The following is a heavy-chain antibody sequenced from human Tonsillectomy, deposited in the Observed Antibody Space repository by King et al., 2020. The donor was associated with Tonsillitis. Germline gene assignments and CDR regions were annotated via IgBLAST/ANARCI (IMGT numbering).Heavy chain of an antibody. D-gene: IGHD6-19*01. Sequence: QLQESGPGLVKPSQTLSLTCTVSGDSVSSGSYYWSWIRQPAGKGLEWIGRIYTSGNTKYNPSLKSRLTKSIDTSKNQFSLKLSSVTASDTAGDYCGRDSAGYGSGWVDYWGQGTLVTVSS. V-gene: IGHV4-61*02. CDR1: GDSVSSGSYY. CDR3: GRDSAGYGSGWVDY. CDR2: IYTSGNT. J-gene: IGHJ4*02.